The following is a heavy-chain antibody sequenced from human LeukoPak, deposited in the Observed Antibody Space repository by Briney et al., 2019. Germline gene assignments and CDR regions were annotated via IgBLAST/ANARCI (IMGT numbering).Heavy chain of an antibody. J-gene: IGHJ6*02. CDR3: ARVDLEQYYYDSSGYPSPYYYYGMDV. Sequence: ASVKVSCKASGYTFTGYYMHWVRQAPGQGLEWMVWINPNSGGTNYAQKFQGRVTMTRDTSISTAYMELSRLRSDDTAVYYCARVDLEQYYYDSSGYPSPYYYYGMDVWGQGTTVTVSS. D-gene: IGHD3-22*01. V-gene: IGHV1-2*02. CDR2: INPNSGGT. CDR1: GYTFTGYY.